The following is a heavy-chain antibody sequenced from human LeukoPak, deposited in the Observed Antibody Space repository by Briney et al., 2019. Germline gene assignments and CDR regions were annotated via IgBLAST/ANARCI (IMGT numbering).Heavy chain of an antibody. J-gene: IGHJ4*02. CDR3: ARDRDDSTNYTPYYFDY. D-gene: IGHD2-8*01. CDR1: HDSISNYY. Sequence: SETLSLTCTISHDSISNYYWSWSRQPPGGGLEWIGYIYSSGSNNSNPSLKSRVTISLDTSNNHFSLRLTSVTAADTAVYYCARDRDDSTNYTPYYFDYWGQGALVAVSS. V-gene: IGHV4-4*09. CDR2: IYSSGSN.